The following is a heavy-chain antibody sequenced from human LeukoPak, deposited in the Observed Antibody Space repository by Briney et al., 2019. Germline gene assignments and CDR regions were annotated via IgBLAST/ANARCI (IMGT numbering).Heavy chain of an antibody. CDR1: GGSISSSSYY. Sequence: PSETLSLTCTVSGGSISSSSYYWGWIRQPPGKGLEWIGSIYFSGSTFYNPSLKSRVTISVDTSKNQFSLKLSSVTAADTAVYYCARLRYYYDSSGYYSWFDPWGQGTLVTVSS. V-gene: IGHV4-39*01. CDR2: IYFSGST. CDR3: ARLRYYYDSSGYYSWFDP. D-gene: IGHD3-22*01. J-gene: IGHJ5*02.